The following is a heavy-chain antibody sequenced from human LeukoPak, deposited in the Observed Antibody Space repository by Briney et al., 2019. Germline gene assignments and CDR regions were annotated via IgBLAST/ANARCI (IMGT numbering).Heavy chain of an antibody. CDR1: GFTFSSYW. V-gene: IGHV3-74*01. CDR3: ARDLNYDFWSGYYSWNFDY. CDR2: INSDGSST. J-gene: IGHJ4*02. D-gene: IGHD3-3*01. Sequence: PGGSLRLSCAASGFTFSSYWMHWVRQAPGKGLVWVSRINSDGSSTSYADSVKGRFTISRDNAKNTLYLQMNSLRAEDTAVYYCARDLNYDFWSGYYSWNFDYWGQGTLVTVSS.